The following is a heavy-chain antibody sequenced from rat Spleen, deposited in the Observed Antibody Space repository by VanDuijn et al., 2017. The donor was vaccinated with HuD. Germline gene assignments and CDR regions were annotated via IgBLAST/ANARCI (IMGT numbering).Heavy chain of an antibody. V-gene: IGHV5-29*01. Sequence: EVQLVESGGGLVQPGRSMRLSCVASGFTFSDYGMAWVRQAPTKGLEWVATFSYDGSSTYYRDSVKGRFTISRDNAKSTLYLQMDSLRSEDTATYYCARRHYGYTDYFDYWGQGVMVTVSS. D-gene: IGHD1-9*01. CDR1: GFTFSDYG. CDR2: FSYDGSST. CDR3: ARRHYGYTDYFDY. J-gene: IGHJ2*01.